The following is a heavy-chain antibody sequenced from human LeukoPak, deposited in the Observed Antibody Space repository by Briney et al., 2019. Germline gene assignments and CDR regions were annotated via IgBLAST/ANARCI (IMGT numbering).Heavy chain of an antibody. CDR2: VFIIGGSI. J-gene: IGHJ4*02. CDR1: GFTFSSHV. D-gene: IGHD2-8*01. V-gene: IGHV3-23*05. CDR3: ARRYCANGICYFFDH. Sequence: GGSLRLSSAASGFTFSSHVVDWVRQAPGRGLEWVSSVFIIGGSIHYADSVKGRFTISRDNSKNTLYLEMSSLRAEDTAFYYCARRYCANGICYFFDHWGQGTLVTVSS.